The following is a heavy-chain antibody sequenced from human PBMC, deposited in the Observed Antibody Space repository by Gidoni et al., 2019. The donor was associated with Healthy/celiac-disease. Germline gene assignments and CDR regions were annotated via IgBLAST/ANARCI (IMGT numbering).Heavy chain of an antibody. J-gene: IGHJ3*02. D-gene: IGHD3-22*01. CDR2: IYYSGST. V-gene: IGHV4-59*08. CDR3: ARLTYYYDSSGSSDAFDI. CDR1: VGSISSYY. Sequence: QVQLQESGPGLVKPSETLSLTCTVSVGSISSYYWSWIRQPPGKGLEWIGYIYYSGSTNYNPSLKSRVTISVDTSKNQFSLKLSSVTAADTAVYYCARLTYYYDSSGSSDAFDIWGQGTMVTVSS.